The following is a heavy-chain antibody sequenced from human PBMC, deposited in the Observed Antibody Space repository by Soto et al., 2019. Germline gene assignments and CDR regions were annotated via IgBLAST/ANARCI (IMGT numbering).Heavy chain of an antibody. Sequence: EVQLVESGGGLVQPGGSLRLSCAASTFTFSSYWMHWVRQAPGQGLVWVSRINTGGTTTTYADSVKGRFTTSRDNAANTLYLQMNRLRAEDTAVYYCASVPTGKFGVWNYWGQGTLVTVSS. CDR2: INTGGTTT. CDR1: TFTFSSYW. V-gene: IGHV3-74*01. CDR3: ASVPTGKFGVWNY. J-gene: IGHJ4*02. D-gene: IGHD2-21*01.